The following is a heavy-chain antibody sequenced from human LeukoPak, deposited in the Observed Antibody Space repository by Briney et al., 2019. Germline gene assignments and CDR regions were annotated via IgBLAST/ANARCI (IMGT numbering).Heavy chain of an antibody. Sequence: ETLSLTCAVYGGSFSGYYWSWIRQPPGKGLEWVSSISSSSSYIYYADSVKGRFTISRDNAKNSLYLQMNSLRAEDTAVYYCARTIVVVPAAREFYFDYWGQGILVTVSS. CDR3: ARTIVVVPAAREFYFDY. CDR2: ISSSSSYI. CDR1: GGSFSGYY. D-gene: IGHD2-2*01. V-gene: IGHV3-21*01. J-gene: IGHJ4*02.